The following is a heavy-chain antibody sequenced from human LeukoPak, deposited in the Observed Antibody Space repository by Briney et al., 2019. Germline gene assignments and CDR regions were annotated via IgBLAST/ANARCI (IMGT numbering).Heavy chain of an antibody. Sequence: SETLSLTCTVSGYSISSGYYWGWIRQPPGKGLEWIGSIYHSGSTYYNPSLKSRGTISVDTSKNQFSLKLSSVTAADTAVYYCARDREAVDFDYWGQGTLVTVSS. CDR2: IYHSGST. CDR3: ARDREAVDFDY. CDR1: GYSISSGYY. J-gene: IGHJ4*02. V-gene: IGHV4-38-2*02.